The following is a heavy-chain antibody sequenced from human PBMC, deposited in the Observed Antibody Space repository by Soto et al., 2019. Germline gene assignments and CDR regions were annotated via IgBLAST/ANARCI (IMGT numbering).Heavy chain of an antibody. V-gene: IGHV1-2*04. D-gene: IGHD6-6*01. Sequence: ASVKVSCKASGYTFTGYYMHWVRQAPGQGLEWMGWINPNSGGTNYAQKFQGWVTMTRDTSISTAYMELSRLRSDDTAVYYCARGGFSSSGSNYYYYYYMDVWGKGTTVTVSS. CDR2: INPNSGGT. J-gene: IGHJ6*03. CDR3: ARGGFSSSGSNYYYYYYMDV. CDR1: GYTFTGYY.